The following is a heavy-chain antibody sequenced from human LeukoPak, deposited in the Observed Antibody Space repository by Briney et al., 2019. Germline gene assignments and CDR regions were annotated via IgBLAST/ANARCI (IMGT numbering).Heavy chain of an antibody. Sequence: GGSLRLSCAASGFTFSRSWMTWVRQAPGKGLEWVASIKDDGRDKYYVDSVKGRFTISRDNAKNSLYLQMNSLRVEDTAVYYCAGGKGDLTMIMMIVTAVEFYFDQWGQGTLVTVSS. CDR2: IKDDGRDK. CDR1: GFTFSRSW. D-gene: IGHD3-22*01. V-gene: IGHV3-7*01. CDR3: AGGKGDLTMIMMIVTAVEFYFDQ. J-gene: IGHJ4*02.